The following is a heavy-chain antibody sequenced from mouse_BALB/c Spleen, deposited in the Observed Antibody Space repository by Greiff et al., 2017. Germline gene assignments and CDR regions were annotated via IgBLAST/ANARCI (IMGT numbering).Heavy chain of an antibody. CDR2: IDPANGNT. V-gene: IGHV14-3*02. CDR3: ARWGMTHAMDY. J-gene: IGHJ4*01. CDR1: GFNIKDTY. Sequence: EVQLQQSGAELVKPGASVKLSCTASGFNIKDTYMHWVKQRPEQGLEWIGRIDPANGNTKYDPKFQGKATITADTSSNTAYLQLSSLTSEDTAVYYCARWGMTHAMDYWGQGTSVTVSS. D-gene: IGHD2-10*02.